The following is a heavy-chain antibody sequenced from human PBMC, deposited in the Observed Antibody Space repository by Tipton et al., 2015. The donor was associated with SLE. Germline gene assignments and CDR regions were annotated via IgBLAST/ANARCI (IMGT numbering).Heavy chain of an antibody. CDR2: IYYSGST. D-gene: IGHD4-23*01. J-gene: IGHJ4*02. CDR1: GGSFSGYY. CDR3: ARGDMTTVGPFFDY. V-gene: IGHV4-34*01. Sequence: TLSLTCTVYGGSFSGYYWSWIRQPPGKGLEWIGYIYYSGSTYYNPSLKSRLTISVDTSKNQFSLKLSSVTAADTAVYYCARGDMTTVGPFFDYWGQGTLVTVSS.